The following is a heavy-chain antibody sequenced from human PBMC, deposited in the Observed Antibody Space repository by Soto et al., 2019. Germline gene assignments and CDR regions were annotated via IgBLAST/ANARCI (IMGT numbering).Heavy chain of an antibody. CDR2: MNPNSGNT. J-gene: IGHJ6*02. CDR1: GYTFTSYD. V-gene: IGHV1-8*01. CDR3: ARGLDSKPGMIAARPNGVGRYYYYGMDV. Sequence: ASVKVSCKASGYTFTSYDINWVRQATGQGLEWMGWMNPNSGNTGYAQKFQGRVTMTRNTSISTAYMELSSLRSEDTAVYYCARGLDSKPGMIAARPNGVGRYYYYGMDVWGQGTTVTVSS. D-gene: IGHD6-6*01.